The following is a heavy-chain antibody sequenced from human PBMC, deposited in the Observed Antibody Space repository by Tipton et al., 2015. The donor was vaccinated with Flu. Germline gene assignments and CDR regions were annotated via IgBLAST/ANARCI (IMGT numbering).Heavy chain of an antibody. CDR1: GYSIRSSNYY. J-gene: IGHJ5*01. CDR2: IFHSGNS. CDR3: ARRDYSNYVSEPKNWFDS. V-gene: IGHV4-38-2*01. D-gene: IGHD4-11*01. Sequence: TLSLTCAVSGYSIRSSNYYWGWIRQPPGMGLEWIGNIFHSGNSYHNPSLKSRVTMSVETSKNQFSLKLSSVTAADTAVYYCARRDYSNYVSEPKNWFDSWGQGVLVIVSS.